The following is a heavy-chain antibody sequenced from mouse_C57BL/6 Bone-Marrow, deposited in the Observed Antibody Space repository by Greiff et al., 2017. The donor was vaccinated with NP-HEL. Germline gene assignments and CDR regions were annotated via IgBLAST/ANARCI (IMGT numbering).Heavy chain of an antibody. CDR1: GFTFSDYY. CDR3: ARDDGYYGAY. CDR2: ISNGGGST. D-gene: IGHD2-3*01. J-gene: IGHJ3*01. Sequence: EVMLVESGGGLVQPGGSLKLSCAASGFTFSDYYMYWVRQTPEKRLEWVAYISNGGGSTYYPDTVKGRFTISRDNAKNTLYLQMSRLKSEDTAMYYCARDDGYYGAYWGQGTLVTVSA. V-gene: IGHV5-12*01.